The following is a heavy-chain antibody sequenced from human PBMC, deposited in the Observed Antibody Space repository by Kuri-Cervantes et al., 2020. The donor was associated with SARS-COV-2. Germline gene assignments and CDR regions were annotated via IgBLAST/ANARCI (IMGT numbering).Heavy chain of an antibody. D-gene: IGHD3-22*01. CDR1: GDSVSSNSAA. CDR3: ARGFSAVVVAHWYFDL. Sequence: LSCAISGDSVSSNSAAWNWIRQSPSRGLEWLGRTYYRSKWYNDYAVSVKSRITINPDTSKNQFSLQLNSVTAADTAVYYCARGFSAVVVAHWYFDLWGRGTLVTVSS. V-gene: IGHV6-1*01. J-gene: IGHJ2*01. CDR2: TYYRSKWYN.